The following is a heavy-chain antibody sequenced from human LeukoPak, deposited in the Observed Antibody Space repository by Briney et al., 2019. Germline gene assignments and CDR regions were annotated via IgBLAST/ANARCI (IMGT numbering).Heavy chain of an antibody. CDR3: AKAVAGATPRGAFDI. V-gene: IGHV3-9*01. J-gene: IGHJ3*02. Sequence: PGRSLRLSCAASGFTFDDSAMHWVRQAPGKGLEWVSGISWNSDNTGYADSVKGRFIISRDNAENSLYLQMNSLRSEDTAFYFCAKAVAGATPRGAFDIWGQGTRVTVSS. CDR2: ISWNSDNT. CDR1: GFTFDDSA. D-gene: IGHD2-15*01.